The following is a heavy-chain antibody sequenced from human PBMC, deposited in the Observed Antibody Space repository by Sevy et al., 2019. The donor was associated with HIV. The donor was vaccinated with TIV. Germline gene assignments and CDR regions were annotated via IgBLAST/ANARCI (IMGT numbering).Heavy chain of an antibody. D-gene: IGHD3-9*01. CDR3: ARDELRYFDCLGPFDP. V-gene: IGHV3-30-3*01. CDR2: ISYDGSNK. J-gene: IGHJ5*02. CDR1: GFTFSSYA. Sequence: GGSLRLSCAASGFTFSSYAMHWVRQAPGKGLEWVAVISYDGSNKYYADSVKGRFTISRDNSKNPLYLQMNSLRAEDTAVYYCARDELRYFDCLGPFDPWGQGTLVTVSS.